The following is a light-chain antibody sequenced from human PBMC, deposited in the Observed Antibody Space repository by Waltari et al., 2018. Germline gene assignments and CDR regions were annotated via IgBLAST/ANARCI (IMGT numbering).Light chain of an antibody. CDR3: QQSYSTPYT. V-gene: IGKV1-39*01. CDR1: QSIGSY. J-gene: IGKJ2*01. CDR2: AAS. Sequence: DIQMTQSPSSLSASVGDRVTITCRASQSIGSYLSWYQQIPGKAPNLLIYAASSLQSGVPSRFSGSGSGTDFTLTISSLQPEDFATYYCQQSYSTPYTFGQGTKLEI.